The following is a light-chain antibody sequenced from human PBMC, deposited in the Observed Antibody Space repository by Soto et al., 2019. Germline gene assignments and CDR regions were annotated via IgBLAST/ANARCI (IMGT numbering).Light chain of an antibody. J-gene: IGKJ4*01. V-gene: IGKV3-20*01. CDR2: GAS. CDR3: QHYGNSPALA. CDR1: QNVRNNY. Sequence: EIVLTQSPGPLSLSPGERATLSCRASQNVRNNYLAWYQQKPGQAPRLIFYGASSRTAGIPDRFSGSGSGTDFTLTISRLEPEDFAVYYCQHYGNSPALAFGGGTKVEIK.